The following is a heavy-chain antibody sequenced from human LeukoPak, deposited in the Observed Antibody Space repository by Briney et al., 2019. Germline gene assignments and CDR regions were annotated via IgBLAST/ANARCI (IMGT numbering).Heavy chain of an antibody. CDR2: IYTSGST. Sequence: PSETLSLTCTVSGGSISSYYWSWIRQPAGKGLEWIGRIYTSGSTNYNPSLESRVTISVDTSKNQFSLKLSSVTAADTAVYYCATRDIAAAAPNAFDIWGQGTMVTVSS. D-gene: IGHD6-13*01. V-gene: IGHV4-4*07. J-gene: IGHJ3*02. CDR3: ATRDIAAAAPNAFDI. CDR1: GGSISSYY.